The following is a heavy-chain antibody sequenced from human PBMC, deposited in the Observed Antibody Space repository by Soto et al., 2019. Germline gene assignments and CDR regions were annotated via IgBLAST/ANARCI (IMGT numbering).Heavy chain of an antibody. J-gene: IGHJ4*02. D-gene: IGHD2-21*01. CDR1: DGSIDSGSYY. V-gene: IGHV4-30-4*01. Sequence: SETLSLTCTLFDGSIDSGSYYRIWVRQYPGKGLEWIGYIYYNGNTYYNPSLKSRVTISVDTSKNQFSLKLSSVTAADTAVYYCASYSNVFDYWGQGALVTVSS. CDR3: ASYSNVFDY. CDR2: IYYNGNT.